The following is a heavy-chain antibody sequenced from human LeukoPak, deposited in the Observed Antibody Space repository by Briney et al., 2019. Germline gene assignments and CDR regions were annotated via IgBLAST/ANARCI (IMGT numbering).Heavy chain of an antibody. J-gene: IGHJ4*02. CDR1: GFIFRDYG. Sequence: GGSLRLSCAASGFIFRDYGMSWVRQAPGKGLEWVGFIRAKAYSGATEYAASVRGRFTISRDDSKNIAYLQMDGLKTEDTAVYYCARASNYGYHYYFDYWGQGTLVTVSS. V-gene: IGHV3-49*04. D-gene: IGHD5-18*01. CDR2: IRAKAYSGAT. CDR3: ARASNYGYHYYFDY.